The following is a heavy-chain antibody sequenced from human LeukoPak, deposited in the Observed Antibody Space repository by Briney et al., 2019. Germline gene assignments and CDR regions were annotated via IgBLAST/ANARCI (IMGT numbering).Heavy chain of an antibody. J-gene: IGHJ4*02. CDR3: AKDPNPHYDFWSGYK. CDR2: ISSSGSTI. CDR1: GFTFSDYY. D-gene: IGHD3-3*01. V-gene: IGHV3-11*01. Sequence: GGSLRLSCAASGFTFSDYYMSWIRQAPGKGLEWVSYISSSGSTIYYADSVKGRFTISRDNAKNSLYLQMNSLRAEDTAVYHCAKDPNPHYDFWSGYKWGQGTLVTVSS.